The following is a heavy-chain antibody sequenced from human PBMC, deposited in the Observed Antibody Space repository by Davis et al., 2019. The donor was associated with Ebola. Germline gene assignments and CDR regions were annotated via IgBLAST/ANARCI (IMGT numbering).Heavy chain of an antibody. CDR1: GFISSSYW. Sequence: GGSLRLSCAASGFISSSYWMSTVRQAPGKGPEWVGFIRSKDYGGTTEFAASVKGRFTISRDDSKSIAYLQMNSLKTEDTGVYFCTRGIAVAGPYYYGMDVWGQGTTVTVSS. CDR3: TRGIAVAGPYYYGMDV. V-gene: IGHV3-49*04. J-gene: IGHJ6*02. D-gene: IGHD6-13*01. CDR2: IRSKDYGGTT.